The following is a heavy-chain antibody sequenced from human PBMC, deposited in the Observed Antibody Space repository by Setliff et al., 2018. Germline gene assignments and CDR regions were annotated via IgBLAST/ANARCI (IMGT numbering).Heavy chain of an antibody. J-gene: IGHJ5*02. V-gene: IGHV4-61*09. Sequence: PSETLSLTCTVPGDSISSGSYYWTWIRQPAGKGLEWIGHFHTGGSTNYNRSLRSRVSISVDTSKNQFSLKLSSVTAADTATYCCARAGPTVTFFRVLVISWWDPWGQGSLVTVSS. D-gene: IGHD3-3*01. CDR2: FHTGGST. CDR1: GDSISSGSYY. CDR3: ARAGPTVTFFRVLVISWWDP.